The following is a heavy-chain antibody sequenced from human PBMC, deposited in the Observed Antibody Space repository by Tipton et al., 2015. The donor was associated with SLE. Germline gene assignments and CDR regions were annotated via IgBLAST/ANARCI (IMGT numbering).Heavy chain of an antibody. CDR3: AKDYNYDYPAYN. CDR2: IDHSGST. J-gene: IGHJ4*02. D-gene: IGHD5-18*01. CDR1: GGSISSRNW. V-gene: IGHV4-4*02. Sequence: TLSLTCAVYGGSISSRNWWSWIRKPPGKGLEWIGEIDHSGSTNYNPSLESRVSISIDKSRNQFSLKLNSVTAADTAVYYCAKDYNYDYPAYNWGQGTLVIVSS.